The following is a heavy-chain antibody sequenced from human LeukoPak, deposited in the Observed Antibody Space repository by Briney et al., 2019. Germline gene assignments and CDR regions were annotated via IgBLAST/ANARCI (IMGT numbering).Heavy chain of an antibody. J-gene: IGHJ5*02. CDR3: ARVGSDWNDVRYNWFDP. CDR2: IFQSGST. D-gene: IGHD1-1*01. CDR1: GGSISSGDYS. Sequence: SEALSLTCAVSGGSISSGDYSWSWIRQPPGKGLEWIGYIFQSGSTYYNPSLKSRVTISVDRSKNQFSLKLSSVTAADTAVYYCARVGSDWNDVRYNWFDPWGQGTLVTVSS. V-gene: IGHV4-30-2*01.